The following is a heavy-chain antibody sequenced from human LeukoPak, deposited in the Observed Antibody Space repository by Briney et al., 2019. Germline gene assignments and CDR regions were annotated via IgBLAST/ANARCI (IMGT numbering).Heavy chain of an antibody. D-gene: IGHD3-22*01. Sequence: PGGSLRLSCAASGFTFSSYAMHWVRQAPGKGLEWVAVISYDGSNKYYADSVKGRFTISRDNSKNTLYLQMNSLRAEDTAVYYCAREGADYGYYDSSGYTSGAEYFQHWGQGTLVTVSS. CDR3: AREGADYGYYDSSGYTSGAEYFQH. J-gene: IGHJ1*01. CDR1: GFTFSSYA. V-gene: IGHV3-30-3*01. CDR2: ISYDGSNK.